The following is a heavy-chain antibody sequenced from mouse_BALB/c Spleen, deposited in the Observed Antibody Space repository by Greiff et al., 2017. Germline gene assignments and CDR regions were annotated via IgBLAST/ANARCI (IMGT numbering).Heavy chain of an antibody. D-gene: IGHD2-4*01. CDR2: ISSGGGST. Sequence: EVQGVESGGGLVKPGGSLKLSCAASGFAFSSYDMSWVRQTPEKRLEWVAYISSGGGSTYYPDTVKGRFTISRDNAKNTLYLQMSSLKSEDTAMYYCARHERDYDGDYAMDYWGQGTSVTVSS. V-gene: IGHV5-12-1*01. CDR1: GFAFSSYD. CDR3: ARHERDYDGDYAMDY. J-gene: IGHJ4*01.